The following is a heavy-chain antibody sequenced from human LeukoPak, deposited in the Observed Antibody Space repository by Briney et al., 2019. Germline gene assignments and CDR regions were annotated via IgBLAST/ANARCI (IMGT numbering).Heavy chain of an antibody. D-gene: IGHD2-8*01. CDR3: NGVSTVIRDY. CDR1: GFTVSSNY. V-gene: IGHV3-66*01. Sequence: PGGSLRLSCAASGFTVSSNYMSWVRQAPGKGLEWVSVIYSGGSTYYPDSVKGRFTISRDNSKNTLYLQMNSLRAEDTAVYYCNGVSTVIRDYWGQGTLVTVSS. J-gene: IGHJ4*02. CDR2: IYSGGST.